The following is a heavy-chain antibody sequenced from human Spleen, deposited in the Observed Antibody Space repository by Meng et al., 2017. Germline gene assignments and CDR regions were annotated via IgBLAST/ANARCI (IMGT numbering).Heavy chain of an antibody. D-gene: IGHD3-9*01. CDR2: ITWNRGAI. CDR1: GFTFDDYA. J-gene: IGHJ4*02. CDR3: AKDVGQYSFTGPLDY. Sequence: SLKISCAASGFTFDDYAMHWVRQAPGKGLEWVAGITWNRGAIGYADSVRGRFTISRDNAKNSLYLQMNSLRTEDTAFYYCAKDVGQYSFTGPLDYWGQGTLVTVSS. V-gene: IGHV3-9*01.